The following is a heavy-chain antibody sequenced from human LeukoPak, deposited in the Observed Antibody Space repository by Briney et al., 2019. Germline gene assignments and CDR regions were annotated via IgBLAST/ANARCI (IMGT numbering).Heavy chain of an antibody. D-gene: IGHD3-10*01. CDR2: ISSSDSRI. V-gene: IGHV3-11*01. CDR1: GFPFSDYD. J-gene: IGHJ4*02. Sequence: GGSLRLSCAASGFPFSDYDMSWIRQAPGKGLEWVSYISSSDSRIYYADSVKDRFTISRDNTKNSLYLQMHSLRVEDTAVYYCARAKPKNMVRGLIMRRESRYYFDYWGQGTLVTVSS. CDR3: ARAKPKNMVRGLIMRRESRYYFDY.